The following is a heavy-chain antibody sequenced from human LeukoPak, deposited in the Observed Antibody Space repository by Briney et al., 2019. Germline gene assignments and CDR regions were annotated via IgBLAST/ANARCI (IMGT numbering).Heavy chain of an antibody. D-gene: IGHD3-22*01. V-gene: IGHV3-48*01. CDR3: ARDLAYYYDSSGYFTFDS. Sequence: GGSLRLSCAASGFTFSSYSMNWVRQAPGKGLEWVSYISSSSSTIYYADSVKGRFTISRDNAKNSLYLQMNSLRAEDTAVYYCARDLAYYYDSSGYFTFDSWGQGTLVTVSS. J-gene: IGHJ4*02. CDR2: ISSSSSTI. CDR1: GFTFSSYS.